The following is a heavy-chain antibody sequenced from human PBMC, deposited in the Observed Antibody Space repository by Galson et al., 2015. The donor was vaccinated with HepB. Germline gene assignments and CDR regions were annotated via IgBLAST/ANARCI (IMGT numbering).Heavy chain of an antibody. CDR3: AREELVIVGATTVLDY. CDR1: GFTFSSYS. Sequence: SLRLSCAASGFTFSSYSMNWVRQAPGKGLEWVSYISSSSSTIYYADSVKGRFTISRDNAKNSLYLQMNSLRAEDTAVYYCAREELVIVGATTVLDYWGQGTLVTVSS. J-gene: IGHJ4*02. D-gene: IGHD1-26*01. CDR2: ISSSSSTI. V-gene: IGHV3-48*01.